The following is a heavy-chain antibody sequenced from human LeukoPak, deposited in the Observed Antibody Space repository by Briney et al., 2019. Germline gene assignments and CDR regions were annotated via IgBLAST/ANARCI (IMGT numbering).Heavy chain of an antibody. J-gene: IGHJ4*02. Sequence: GGSLRLSCAASGFTFSSFGMHWVRQAPGKGLEWVAVISYDGSNKYYADSVKGRFTISRDNPKNTLYLQMNSLRAEDTAVYYCAKNIHEWYSSDWSQDYWGQGTLVTVSS. CDR1: GFTFSSFG. CDR3: AKNIHEWYSSDWSQDY. D-gene: IGHD6-19*01. V-gene: IGHV3-30*18. CDR2: ISYDGSNK.